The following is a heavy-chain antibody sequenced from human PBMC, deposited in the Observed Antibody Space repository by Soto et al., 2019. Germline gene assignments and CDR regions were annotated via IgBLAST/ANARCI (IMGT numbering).Heavy chain of an antibody. CDR3: ASIVGAIHGDY. CDR1: GFTFSSYS. Sequence: EVQLVESGGGLVKPGGSLRLSCAASGFTFSSYSMNWVRQAPGKGLEWVSSISSSSSYIYYADSVKGRFTISRDNAKNSLYLQMNSLRAEDTAVYYWASIVGAIHGDYWGQGTLVTVSS. D-gene: IGHD1-26*01. CDR2: ISSSSSYI. J-gene: IGHJ4*02. V-gene: IGHV3-21*01.